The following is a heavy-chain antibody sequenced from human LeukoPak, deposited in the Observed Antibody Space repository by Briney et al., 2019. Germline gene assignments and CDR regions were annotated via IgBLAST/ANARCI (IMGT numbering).Heavy chain of an antibody. J-gene: IGHJ4*02. D-gene: IGHD2-2*01. CDR3: ARNKRASQYYFDY. CDR1: GFGFSGHS. V-gene: IGHV3-48*01. Sequence: GGSLRLSCAASGFGFSGHSMNWVRQAPGRGLEWVAFISDSGSPIYYADSVRGRFTISRDNADNSLYLQMNSLRAEDSAVYFCARNKRASQYYFDYWGQGALVTVSS. CDR2: ISDSGSPI.